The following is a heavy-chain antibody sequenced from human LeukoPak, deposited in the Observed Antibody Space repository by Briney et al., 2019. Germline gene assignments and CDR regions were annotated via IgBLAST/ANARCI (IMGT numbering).Heavy chain of an antibody. CDR1: GFSFSSYS. CDR3: ARRASTERGHSYGLDY. J-gene: IGHJ4*02. V-gene: IGHV3-21*01. Sequence: GGSLRLSCVASGFSFSSYSMNWVRQAPGKGLKWVSSISFSGNYIYYADSVRGRITLSRDNAKNSLFLQMNSLRAEDTAVYYCARRASTERGHSYGLDYWGQGTLVTVSS. D-gene: IGHD5-18*01. CDR2: ISFSGNYI.